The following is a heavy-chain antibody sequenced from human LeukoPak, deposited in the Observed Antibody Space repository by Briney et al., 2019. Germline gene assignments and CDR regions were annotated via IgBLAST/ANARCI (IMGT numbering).Heavy chain of an antibody. CDR2: ISYDGSNK. CDR1: GFPFSSYG. Sequence: GRSLRLSCAASGFPFSSYGMHWVRQAPGKGLEWVAVISYDGSNKYYADSVKGRFTISRDNSKNTLYLQMNSLRAEDTAVYYCAKEDGGGDCYPTAFDYWGQGTLVTVSS. CDR3: AKEDGGGDCYPTAFDY. J-gene: IGHJ4*02. V-gene: IGHV3-30*18. D-gene: IGHD2-21*02.